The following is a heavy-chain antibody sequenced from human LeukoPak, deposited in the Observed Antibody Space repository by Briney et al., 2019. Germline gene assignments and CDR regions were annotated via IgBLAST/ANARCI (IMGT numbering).Heavy chain of an antibody. Sequence: PSETLSLTCTVSGGSISSSSYYWGWIRQPPGKGLEWIGSIYSSGSTYYNPSLKSRVTISVDTSKNQFSLKLSSVTAADTAVYYCARHRDSSSWSMFIDNWGQGTLVTVSS. J-gene: IGHJ4*02. CDR2: IYSSGST. CDR1: GGSISSSSYY. CDR3: ARHRDSSSWSMFIDN. V-gene: IGHV4-39*01. D-gene: IGHD6-13*01.